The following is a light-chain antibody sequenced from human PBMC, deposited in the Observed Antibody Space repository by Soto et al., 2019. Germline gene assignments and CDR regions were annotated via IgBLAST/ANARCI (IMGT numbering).Light chain of an antibody. V-gene: IGKV2-28*01. J-gene: IGKJ2*01. CDR3: MQALQTQWYT. CDR1: QSLLHSNGYNY. Sequence: DIVMTQSPLSLPVTPGEPASISCRSSQSLLHSNGYNYLDWYLQKPGQSPQLLIYLGSNRASGVPDRFSGSGSGTDFTLKISRVEAEDVEVYYCMQALQTQWYTFGLGTKREMK. CDR2: LGS.